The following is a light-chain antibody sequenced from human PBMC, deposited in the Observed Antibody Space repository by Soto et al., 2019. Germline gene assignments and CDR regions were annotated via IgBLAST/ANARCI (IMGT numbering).Light chain of an antibody. CDR1: SSDIGAYNY. CDR3: SSYTTSTTLV. CDR2: EVS. Sequence: QPVLTQPASVSGSPGQSITISCTGTSSDIGAYNYVSWYQQHPGKAPKLMIYEVSNRPSGVSNHFSGSKSGNTASLTISGLQAEDEADYYCSSYTTSTTLVFGTGTKLTVL. V-gene: IGLV2-14*01. J-gene: IGLJ1*01.